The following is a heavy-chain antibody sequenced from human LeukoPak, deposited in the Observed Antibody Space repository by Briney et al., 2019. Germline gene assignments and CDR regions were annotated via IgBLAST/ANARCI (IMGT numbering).Heavy chain of an antibody. CDR3: ARHSGYDAPIDY. CDR2: IYHSGST. CDR1: GGSISSSNW. Sequence: SETLSLTCTVSGGSISSSNWWSWVRQPPGKGLEWIGEIYHSGSTNYNPSLKSRVTISVDKSKNQFSLKLSSVTAADTAVYYCARHSGYDAPIDYWGQGTLVTVSS. J-gene: IGHJ4*02. D-gene: IGHD5-12*01. V-gene: IGHV4-4*02.